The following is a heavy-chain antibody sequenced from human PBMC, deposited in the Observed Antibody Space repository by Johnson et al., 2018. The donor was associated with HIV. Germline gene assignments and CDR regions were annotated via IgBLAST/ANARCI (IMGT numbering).Heavy chain of an antibody. J-gene: IGHJ3*02. CDR3: ALEAVRSTDAFDI. CDR2: IKQDGSEK. V-gene: IGHV3-7*05. D-gene: IGHD3-10*01. Sequence: EVQLLESGGGLVQPGGSLILSCAASGFTFSSYWMSWVRQSPGKGLEWVANIKQDGSEKYYVDSVKGRFTISRDNAKNSLYLQTNSLRAEDTAVYYCALEAVRSTDAFDIWGQGTMVIVSS. CDR1: GFTFSSYW.